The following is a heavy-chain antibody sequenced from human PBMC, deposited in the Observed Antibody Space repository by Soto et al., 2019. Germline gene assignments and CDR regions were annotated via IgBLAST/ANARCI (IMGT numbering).Heavy chain of an antibody. V-gene: IGHV3-30*18. J-gene: IGHJ4*02. CDR1: GFTFSNFG. CDR2: ISYDGSDQ. Sequence: GGSLRLSCAVSGFTFSNFGMDWVRQAPGKGLEWVALISYDGSDQYHADSVKGRFTISRDNSKNTLLLGMNSLRAEDTAVYYCAKETLSGWRTLDYWGQGTPVTVSS. D-gene: IGHD6-19*01. CDR3: AKETLSGWRTLDY.